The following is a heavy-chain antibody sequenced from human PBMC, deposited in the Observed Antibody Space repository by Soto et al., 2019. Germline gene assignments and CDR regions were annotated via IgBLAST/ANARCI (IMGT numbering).Heavy chain of an antibody. CDR3: GRGGGEAAANNYYYSNGMDV. CDR2: IIPIFGTA. V-gene: IGHV1-69*01. J-gene: IGHJ6*02. Sequence: QVQLVQSGAEVKKPGSSVKVSCKASGGTFSSYAISWVRQAPGQGLEWMGGIIPIFGTANYAQKFQGRVTITADESTSTAYMELSSLGSEDTAVYYCGRGGGEAAANNYYYSNGMDVWGQGTTVTVSS. CDR1: GGTFSSYA. D-gene: IGHD6-13*01.